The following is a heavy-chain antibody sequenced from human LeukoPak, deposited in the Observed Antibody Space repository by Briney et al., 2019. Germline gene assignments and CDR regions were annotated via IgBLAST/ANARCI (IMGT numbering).Heavy chain of an antibody. J-gene: IGHJ4*02. V-gene: IGHV4-39*07. CDR3: ARGRSSGWFRNHNFDY. Sequence: SETLSLTCTVSGGSISSSSYYWGWIRQPPGKGLEWIGSIYYSGSTYYNPSLKSRVTISVDTSKNQFSLKLSSVTAADTAVYYCARGRSSGWFRNHNFDYWGQGTLVTVSS. CDR2: IYYSGST. CDR1: GGSISSSSYY. D-gene: IGHD6-19*01.